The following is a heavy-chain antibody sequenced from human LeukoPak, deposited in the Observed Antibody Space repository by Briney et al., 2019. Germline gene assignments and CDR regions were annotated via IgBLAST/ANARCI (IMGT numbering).Heavy chain of an antibody. Sequence: PGGSLRLSCAGFGFTYSDYEMAWVRQAPGTGLEWIAYKSSEGSNEGTVINYAESVKGRFTISRDDAKRSVYLQMKRLSAEDTAVYFCAGGPQYTGSYPYWGQGTLVTVSS. CDR2: KSSEGSNEGTVI. D-gene: IGHD2-8*02. CDR3: AGGPQYTGSYPY. CDR1: GFTYSDYE. J-gene: IGHJ4*02. V-gene: IGHV3-48*03.